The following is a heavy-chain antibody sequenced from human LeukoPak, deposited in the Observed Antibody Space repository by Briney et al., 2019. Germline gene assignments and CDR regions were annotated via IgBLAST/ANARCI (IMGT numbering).Heavy chain of an antibody. CDR3: ARDIPVDSRSSVPKPVRDS. J-gene: IGHJ5*02. V-gene: IGHV3-53*04. D-gene: IGHD6-6*01. Sequence: PGGSPRLSCAASGFTISYNYMSWVRQAPGKGLQWVSVIYSNTSAYYADSVKGRFTISRHNSKNTLYLQMTSLRAEDTAVYYCARDIPVDSRSSVPKPVRDSWGQGTLMTVSS. CDR1: GFTISYNY. CDR2: IYSNTSA.